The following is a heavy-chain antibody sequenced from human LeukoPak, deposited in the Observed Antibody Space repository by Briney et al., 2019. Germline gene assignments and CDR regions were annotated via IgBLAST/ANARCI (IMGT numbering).Heavy chain of an antibody. CDR3: ARSVITMVRGVNSEGYYFDY. J-gene: IGHJ4*02. CDR1: GGSISSYY. CDR2: IYNSGST. Sequence: SETLSLTCTVSGGSISSYYWSWIRQPPGKELEWIGYIYNSGSTIYNPSLKSRVTISVDTSKNQFPLKLSSVTAADTAVYYCARSVITMVRGVNSEGYYFDYWGQGTLVTVSS. V-gene: IGHV4-59*12. D-gene: IGHD3-10*01.